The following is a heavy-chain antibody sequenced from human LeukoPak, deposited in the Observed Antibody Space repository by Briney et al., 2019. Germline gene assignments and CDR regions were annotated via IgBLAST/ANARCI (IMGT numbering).Heavy chain of an antibody. CDR1: GFTLSDYA. CDR3: AKDQKRGYSYGYLFYYYYMDV. V-gene: IGHV3-23*01. CDR2: ISGSGGST. D-gene: IGHD5-18*01. J-gene: IGHJ6*03. Sequence: GGSLRLSCAASGFTLSDYALSWVRQAPGKGLEWVSDISGSGGSTNYADSVKGRFTISRDNSKNTLYLQMNSLRAEDTAVYYCAKDQKRGYSYGYLFYYYYMDVWGKGTTVTISS.